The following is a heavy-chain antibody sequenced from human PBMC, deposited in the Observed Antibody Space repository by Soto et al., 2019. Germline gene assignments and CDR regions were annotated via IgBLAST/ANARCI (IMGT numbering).Heavy chain of an antibody. J-gene: IGHJ5*02. Sequence: EVQVLESGGGLVQPGGSLRLSCAASGFSFSSYAMSWVRQPSGRGLECVSVVSGSGDNTYYADSVKGRFTISRDNSKNTVYLQMSSLRVEDTAVYYCAKDIYGWVDPWGPGTLVTVSS. CDR2: VSGSGDNT. CDR1: GFSFSSYA. CDR3: AKDIYGWVDP. V-gene: IGHV3-23*01. D-gene: IGHD3-10*01.